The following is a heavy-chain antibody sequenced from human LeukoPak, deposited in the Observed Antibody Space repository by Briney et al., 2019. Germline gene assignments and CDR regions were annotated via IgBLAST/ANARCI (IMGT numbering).Heavy chain of an antibody. Sequence: SETLSLTCTVSGGSISGHYWTWIRQPPGKGLEWMGYIYYSGSTNYNPSHKSRVTISLDTSKNQFSLKLRSVNAADTAVYYCARQWGANGYGYFDYWGQGTLVTVSS. CDR2: IYYSGST. V-gene: IGHV4-59*08. CDR1: GGSISGHY. J-gene: IGHJ4*02. D-gene: IGHD5-12*01. CDR3: ARQWGANGYGYFDY.